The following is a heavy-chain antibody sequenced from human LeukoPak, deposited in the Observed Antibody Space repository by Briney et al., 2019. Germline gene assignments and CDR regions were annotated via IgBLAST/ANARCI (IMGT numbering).Heavy chain of an antibody. D-gene: IGHD1-26*01. Sequence: ASVKVSCKASGSTFIDCYIHWVRQAPGQGLEWMGWINPNSGGTNYAQKFQGRVTMTRDTSISTAYMELSRLRSDDTAVYYCARVAGGSYDYWGQGTLVTVSS. J-gene: IGHJ4*02. V-gene: IGHV1-2*02. CDR2: INPNSGGT. CDR3: ARVAGGSYDY. CDR1: GSTFIDCY.